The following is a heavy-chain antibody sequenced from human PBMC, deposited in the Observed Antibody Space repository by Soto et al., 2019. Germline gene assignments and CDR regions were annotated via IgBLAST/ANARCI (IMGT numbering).Heavy chain of an antibody. CDR1: GFTFSSYW. D-gene: IGHD1-20*01. V-gene: IGHV3-7*01. CDR2: IKQDGSEK. Sequence: EVQLVESGGGLVQPGGSLRLSCAASGFTFSSYWMSWVRQAPGKGLEWVANIKQDGSEKYYVDSVKGRFTISRDNAKNSLYLQMNSLRAEDTAVYYCARRGLVTGTPAGVSYYYYYMDVWGKGTTVTVSS. J-gene: IGHJ6*03. CDR3: ARRGLVTGTPAGVSYYYYYMDV.